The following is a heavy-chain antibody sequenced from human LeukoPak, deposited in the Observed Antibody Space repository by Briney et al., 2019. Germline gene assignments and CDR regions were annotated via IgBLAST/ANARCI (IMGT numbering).Heavy chain of an antibody. CDR2: INGENGNT. D-gene: IGHD3-10*01. CDR1: GYIFIDYT. Sequence: ASVKVSCKASGYIFIDYTMHWVRQAPGQRLEWMGWINGENGNTKYSQELRGRVTFTSDSSATTVYMELSSLRSEDVAAYYCAREVSSVGANYFDYWGQGTLVTVSS. V-gene: IGHV1-3*03. CDR3: AREVSSVGANYFDY. J-gene: IGHJ4*02.